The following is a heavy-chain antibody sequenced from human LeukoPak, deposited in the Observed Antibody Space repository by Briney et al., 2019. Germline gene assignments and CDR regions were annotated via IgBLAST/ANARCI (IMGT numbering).Heavy chain of an antibody. CDR1: GGSISSYY. V-gene: IGHV4-59*01. J-gene: IGHJ4*02. Sequence: SETLSLTCTVSGGSISSYYWSWIRQPPGKGLEWIGYIYYSGSTNYNPSLKSRVTISVDTSKNQFSLKLSSVTAADTAVYYCARGLWWPTYYFDYWGQGTLVTVSS. D-gene: IGHD4/OR15-4a*01. CDR3: ARGLWWPTYYFDY. CDR2: IYYSGST.